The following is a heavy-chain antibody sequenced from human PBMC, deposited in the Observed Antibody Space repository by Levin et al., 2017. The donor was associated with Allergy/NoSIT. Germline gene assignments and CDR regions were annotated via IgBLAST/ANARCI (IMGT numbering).Heavy chain of an antibody. J-gene: IGHJ4*02. D-gene: IGHD3-22*01. Sequence: SLLLSFSSFFFPFRRSALTWVRQAPGKGLEWVSAIRAGGDTTYYAESVRGRFTISRDNSKFTVYLQMNSLRAEDTAVYYCANRPDSGGIHDTSGHNLCWGRGTLVTVSS. CDR1: FFPFRRSA. CDR2: IRAGGDTT. V-gene: IGHV3-23*01. CDR3: ANRPDSGGIHDTSGHNLC.